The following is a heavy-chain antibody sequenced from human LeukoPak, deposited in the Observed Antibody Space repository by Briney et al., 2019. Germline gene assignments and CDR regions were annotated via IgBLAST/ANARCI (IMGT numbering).Heavy chain of an antibody. Sequence: GRSLRLSCAASGFTFSGYGMHWVRQAPGKGLEWVAVIWYDGSNKYYADSVKGRFTISRDNSKNTLYLQMNSLRAEDTAVYYCARSDIVVVPADFYYYYGMDVWGQGTTVTVSS. J-gene: IGHJ6*02. D-gene: IGHD2-2*01. V-gene: IGHV3-33*01. CDR2: IWYDGSNK. CDR1: GFTFSGYG. CDR3: ARSDIVVVPADFYYYYGMDV.